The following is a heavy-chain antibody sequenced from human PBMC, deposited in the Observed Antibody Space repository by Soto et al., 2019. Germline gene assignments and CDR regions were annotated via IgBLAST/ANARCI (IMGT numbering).Heavy chain of an antibody. CDR1: GFTFSNAW. J-gene: IGHJ4*02. Sequence: GGSLRLSCAASGFTFSNAWMNWVRQAPGKGLEWVGRIKSKTDGGTTDYAAPVKGRFTISRDDSKNTLYLQMNSLKTEDTAVYYCTRYGSGSYYNGNDYWGQGTLVTVSS. CDR3: TRYGSGSYYNGNDY. CDR2: IKSKTDGGTT. D-gene: IGHD3-10*01. V-gene: IGHV3-15*07.